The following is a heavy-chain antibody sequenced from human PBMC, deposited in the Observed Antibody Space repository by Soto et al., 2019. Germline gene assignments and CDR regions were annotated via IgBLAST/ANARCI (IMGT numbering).Heavy chain of an antibody. CDR1: GGTFTTYD. D-gene: IGHD6-19*01. CDR3: ARDRSSSWYNGTFYFDS. V-gene: IGHV1-69*06. CDR2: IIPLFDAT. Sequence: QVQLVQSGAEVRKPGSSVKVSCKASGGTFTTYDISWVRQAPGQGLEWMGGIIPLFDATKYAQKFQCRVTITADKSTGTAYMELSSLRSEDTAMYYCARDRSSSWYNGTFYFDSWGQGTVVTVSS. J-gene: IGHJ4*02.